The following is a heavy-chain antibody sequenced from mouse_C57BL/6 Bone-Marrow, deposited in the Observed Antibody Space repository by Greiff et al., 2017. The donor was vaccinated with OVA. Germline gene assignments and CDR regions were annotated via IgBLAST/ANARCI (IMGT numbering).Heavy chain of an antibody. CDR2: IRSKSNNYAT. Sequence: EVKLVESGGGLVQPKGSLKLSCAASGFSFNTYAMNWVRQAPGKGLEWVARIRSKSNNYATYYADSVKDRFTISRDDSESMLYLQMNNLKTEDTAMYYCVRPSTMVTTGFAYWGQGTLVTVSA. J-gene: IGHJ3*01. V-gene: IGHV10-1*01. CDR1: GFSFNTYA. D-gene: IGHD2-2*01. CDR3: VRPSTMVTTGFAY.